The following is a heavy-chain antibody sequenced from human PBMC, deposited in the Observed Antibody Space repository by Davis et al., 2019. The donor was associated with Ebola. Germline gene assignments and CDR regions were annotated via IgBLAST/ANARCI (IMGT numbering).Heavy chain of an antibody. V-gene: IGHV4-61*05. CDR2: IYYSGST. J-gene: IGHJ6*02. Sequence: MPSETLSLTCTVSGGSISSSSYYWSWIRQPPGKGLEWIGYIYYSGSTNYNPSLKSRVTISVDTSKNQFSLKLSSVSAADTAVYYCARQPVDTAMVTFYYGMDVWGQGTTVTVSS. CDR3: ARQPVDTAMVTFYYGMDV. CDR1: GGSISSSSYY. D-gene: IGHD5-18*01.